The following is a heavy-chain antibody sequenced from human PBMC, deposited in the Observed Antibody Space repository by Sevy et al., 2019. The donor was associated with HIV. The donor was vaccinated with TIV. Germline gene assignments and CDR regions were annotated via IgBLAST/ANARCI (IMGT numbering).Heavy chain of an antibody. V-gene: IGHV1-69*13. CDR2: IIPIFGTA. D-gene: IGHD3-22*01. J-gene: IGHJ3*02. CDR3: ARQASDYDSSGYPHAHAFDI. Sequence: ASVKVSCKASGGTFSSYAISWVRQAPGQGLEWMGGIIPIFGTANYAQKFQGRVTITADESTSTAYMELSSLRSEDTAVYYCARQASDYDSSGYPHAHAFDIWGQGTMVTVSS. CDR1: GGTFSSYA.